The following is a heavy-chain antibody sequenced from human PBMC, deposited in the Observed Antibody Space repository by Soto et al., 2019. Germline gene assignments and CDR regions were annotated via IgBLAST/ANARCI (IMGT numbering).Heavy chain of an antibody. Sequence: EVQLVESGGGLVQPGGSLRLSCAASGFTFSSYWMSWVRQAPGKGLEWVANIKQDGSEKYYVDSVKGRFTISRENAKNSRYLPMHSLTAEYTAVYYCARWRGMDVWGQGTTVTVSS. CDR3: ARWRGMDV. J-gene: IGHJ6*02. CDR2: IKQDGSEK. D-gene: IGHD3-3*01. V-gene: IGHV3-7*01. CDR1: GFTFSSYW.